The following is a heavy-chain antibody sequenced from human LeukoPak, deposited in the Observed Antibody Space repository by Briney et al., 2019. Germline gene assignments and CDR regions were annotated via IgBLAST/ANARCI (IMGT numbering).Heavy chain of an antibody. V-gene: IGHV7-4-1*02. CDR2: INTNTGNP. J-gene: IGHJ4*02. Sequence: ASVKVSCKASGYTFTDYYMHWVRQAPGQGLEWMGWINTNTGNPTYAQGFTGRFVFSLDTSVSTAYLQISSLKAEDTAVYYCARDPRTQSKYGTFDYWGQGTLVTVSS. CDR3: ARDPRTQSKYGTFDY. CDR1: GYTFTDYY. D-gene: IGHD4-17*01.